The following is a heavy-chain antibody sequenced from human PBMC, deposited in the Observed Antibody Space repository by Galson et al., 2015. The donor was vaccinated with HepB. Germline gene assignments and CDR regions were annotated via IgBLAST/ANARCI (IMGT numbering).Heavy chain of an antibody. CDR1: GFTYNNYW. Sequence: SLRLSCAVSGFTYNNYWMSWVRQAPGRGLEWVANIKQDGSEKYYVDSVEGRFTVSRDNAKKTLYLDMNALSVEDTAVYYCARGWDTDVTSNFDYWGQEALVTVSS. V-gene: IGHV3-7*03. D-gene: IGHD5-18*01. J-gene: IGHJ4*02. CDR3: ARGWDTDVTSNFDY. CDR2: IKQDGSEK.